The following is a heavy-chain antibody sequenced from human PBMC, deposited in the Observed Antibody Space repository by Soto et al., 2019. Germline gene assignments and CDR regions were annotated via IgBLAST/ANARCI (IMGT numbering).Heavy chain of an antibody. CDR1: GGSISSSSYY. J-gene: IGHJ4*02. Sequence: SETLSLTCTVSGGSISSSSYYWGWNRQPPGKGLEWIGYIYYSGSTNYNPSLKSRITISVDTSKNQFSLKLSSVTAADSAVYYCARHGASFGAAAGTLDYWGQGTLVTVSS. D-gene: IGHD6-13*01. CDR2: IYYSGST. V-gene: IGHV4-61*05. CDR3: ARHGASFGAAAGTLDY.